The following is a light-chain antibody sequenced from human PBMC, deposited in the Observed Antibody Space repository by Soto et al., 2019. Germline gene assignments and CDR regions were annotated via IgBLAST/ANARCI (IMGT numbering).Light chain of an antibody. V-gene: IGLV2-8*01. J-gene: IGLJ2*01. Sequence: QSVLTQPPSASGSSGQSVTISCTGTSSDVGGDNYVSWYQQHPGKAPKLMIYEVSQRPSGVPDRFAGSKSGNTASLTVSGLQAEDEADYYCTSNAGFNNVVFGGGTKVTVL. CDR3: TSNAGFNNVV. CDR2: EVS. CDR1: SSDVGGDNY.